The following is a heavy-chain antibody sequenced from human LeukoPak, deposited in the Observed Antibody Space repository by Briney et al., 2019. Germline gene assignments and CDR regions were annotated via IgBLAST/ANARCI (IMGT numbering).Heavy chain of an antibody. V-gene: IGHV4-39*01. CDR2: IYYTGSS. CDR3: ARMSRLDY. CDR1: GGSISGSSYY. Sequence: SETLSLTCTVSGGSISGSSYYWGWIRQPPGKGLEWIGSIYYTGSSSYNPSLKSRVTISVATSKNQFSLRLTSVIAADTAVYYCARMSRLDYWGQGTLVTVSS. J-gene: IGHJ4*02.